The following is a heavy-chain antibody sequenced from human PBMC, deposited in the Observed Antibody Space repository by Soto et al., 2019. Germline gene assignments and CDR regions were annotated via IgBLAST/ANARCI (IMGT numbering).Heavy chain of an antibody. V-gene: IGHV4-31*03. CDR1: GGSISSGGYY. CDR3: AASCVGCGGFNYYGMDV. CDR2: IYYSGST. Sequence: SETLSLTCSVSGGSISSGGYYWSWIRQHPGKGLEWIGYIYYSGSTYYNPSLKSRVTISVDTSKNQFSLKLSSVTAADTAVYYCAASCVGCGGFNYYGMDVWGQGTTVT. J-gene: IGHJ6*02. D-gene: IGHD2-21*01.